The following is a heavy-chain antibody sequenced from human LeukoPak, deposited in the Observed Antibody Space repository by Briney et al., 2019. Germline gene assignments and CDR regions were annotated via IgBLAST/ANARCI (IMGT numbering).Heavy chain of an antibody. J-gene: IGHJ4*02. V-gene: IGHV1-46*01. CDR2: INPSGGST. Sequence: ASVKVSCKASGYTFTSYYMHWVRQAPGQGLEWMGIINPSGGSTSYAQKFQGRVTMTRDTSTSTVYMELSSLRSEDTAVYYCARRGGSSGYYSVYFDYWGQGTLVTVSS. CDR1: GYTFTSYY. D-gene: IGHD3-22*01. CDR3: ARRGGSSGYYSVYFDY.